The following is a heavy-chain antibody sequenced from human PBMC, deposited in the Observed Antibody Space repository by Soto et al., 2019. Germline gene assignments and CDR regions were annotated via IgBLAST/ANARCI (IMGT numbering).Heavy chain of an antibody. V-gene: IGHV4-39*07. CDR2: VHYTGST. CDR1: DGSISRSTFY. Sequence: SETLSLTCTVSDGSISRSTFYWGWIRQPPGKGLEWIGSVHYTGSTYYNPSLKSRVTMSVDPSKNHLSLKVSSVTAADTAVYYCARVITFGGPYFDYWGQGTLVTVSS. J-gene: IGHJ4*02. D-gene: IGHD3-16*01. CDR3: ARVITFGGPYFDY.